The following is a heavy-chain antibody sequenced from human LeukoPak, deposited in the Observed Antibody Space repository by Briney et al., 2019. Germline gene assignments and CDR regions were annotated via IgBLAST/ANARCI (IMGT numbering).Heavy chain of an antibody. CDR2: ISSSSSYI. CDR1: GFTFSSYS. D-gene: IGHD6-19*01. Sequence: KTEGSLRLSCAASGFTFSSYSMNWVRQAPGKGLEWVSSISSSSSYIYYADSVKGRFTISRDNAKNSLYLQMNSLRAEDTAVYYCARGESSGWSPSPLDYWGQGTLVTVSS. V-gene: IGHV3-21*01. CDR3: ARGESSGWSPSPLDY. J-gene: IGHJ4*02.